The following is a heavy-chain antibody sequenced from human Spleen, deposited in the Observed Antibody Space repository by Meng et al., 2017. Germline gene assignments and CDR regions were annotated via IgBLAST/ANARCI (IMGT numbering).Heavy chain of an antibody. CDR3: AKDSNRYGDIGHFDY. D-gene: IGHD1-14*01. J-gene: IGHJ4*02. CDR1: GFTFDDYA. CDR2: ISWDGGST. Sequence: GESLKISCAASGFTFDDYAMHWVRQAPGKGLEWVSLISWDGGSTSYADSVKGRFTISRDNSKNSLYLHMNSLRAEDTALYYCAKDSNRYGDIGHFDYWGQGTLVTVSS. V-gene: IGHV3-43D*03.